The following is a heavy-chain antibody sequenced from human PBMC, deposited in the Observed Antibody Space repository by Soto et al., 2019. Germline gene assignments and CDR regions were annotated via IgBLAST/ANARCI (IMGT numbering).Heavy chain of an antibody. Sequence: QVQLVESGGGVVQPGRSLRLSCAASGFTFSSYGMHWVRQAPGKGLEWVAVIWYDGSNKYYADSVKGRFTISRDNSKNTLYLQMNSLRAADTAVYYCARDEVYGGNYFWDYWGQGTLVTVSS. CDR1: GFTFSSYG. CDR2: IWYDGSNK. D-gene: IGHD4-17*01. V-gene: IGHV3-33*01. J-gene: IGHJ4*02. CDR3: ARDEVYGGNYFWDY.